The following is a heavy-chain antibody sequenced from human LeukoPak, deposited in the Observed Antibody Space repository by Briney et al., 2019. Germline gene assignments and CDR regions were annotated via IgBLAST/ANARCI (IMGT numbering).Heavy chain of an antibody. J-gene: IGHJ4*02. D-gene: IGHD2-2*01. CDR2: INHSGST. V-gene: IGHV4-34*01. CDR1: GGSFSGYY. Sequence: SETLSLTCAVYGGSFSGYYWSWIRQPPGKGLEWIGEINHSGSTNYNPSLKSRVTISVDTSKNQFSLKLSSVTAADTAVYYCARGDPIYCSSTSCYAPFDYWGQGTLVTVSS. CDR3: ARGDPIYCSSTSCYAPFDY.